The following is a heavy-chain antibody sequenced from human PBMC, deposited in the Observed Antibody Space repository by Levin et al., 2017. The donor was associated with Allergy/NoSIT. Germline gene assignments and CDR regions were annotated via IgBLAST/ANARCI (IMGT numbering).Heavy chain of an antibody. D-gene: IGHD6-13*01. CDR3: VSHFHGSSWVD. CDR2: IRSKAHSYAT. Sequence: PGGSLRLSCAASGFTFSGSAMHWVRQASGKGLEWIGRIRSKAHSYATAYGASMQDRFTISRDDSKNTAYLQVNSLNTEDAAVYYCVSHFHGSSWVDWGQGTLVTVSS. CDR1: GFTFSGSA. J-gene: IGHJ4*02. V-gene: IGHV3-73*01.